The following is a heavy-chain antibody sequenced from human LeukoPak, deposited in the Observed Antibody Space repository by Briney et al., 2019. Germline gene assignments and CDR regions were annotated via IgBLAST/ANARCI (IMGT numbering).Heavy chain of an antibody. V-gene: IGHV1-2*02. Sequence: ASVKVSCKASGYTFTGYYMHWVRQAPGQGREWMGWMNHNSGGTNYAQKFQGRVTMTRDTSISTAYMELSRLRSDDTAVYYCARDVDSSGYSGGFQHWGQGTLVTVSS. D-gene: IGHD3-22*01. J-gene: IGHJ1*01. CDR1: GYTFTGYY. CDR2: MNHNSGGT. CDR3: ARDVDSSGYSGGFQH.